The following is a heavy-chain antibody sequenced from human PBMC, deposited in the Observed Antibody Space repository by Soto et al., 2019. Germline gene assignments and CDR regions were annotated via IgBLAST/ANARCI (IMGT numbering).Heavy chain of an antibody. Sequence: GGSLRLSCAASGFTFTNYWMHWVRQVPGKGLVWVSRIDGVGTGTSYSDSVRGRFTISRDNAENTLYLQMNSLRAEDTAVYFCVTGYHSDCWGQGTLVTVSS. CDR2: IDGVGTGT. J-gene: IGHJ4*02. CDR3: VTGYHSDC. D-gene: IGHD5-18*01. CDR1: GFTFTNYW. V-gene: IGHV3-74*01.